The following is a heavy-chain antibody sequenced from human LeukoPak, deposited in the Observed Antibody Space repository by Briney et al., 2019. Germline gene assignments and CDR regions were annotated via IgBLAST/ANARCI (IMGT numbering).Heavy chain of an antibody. V-gene: IGHV4-38-2*01. D-gene: IGHD2-15*01. CDR1: GASISSGYY. J-gene: IGHJ4*02. Sequence: SGTLSLTCAVSGASISSGYYWAWVRQPPGKGLEWIASIHGTGNTYYNPSLKSRVTMSLDTSKNHFSLTLRSVTAADTAVYFCASGSGHLFDDWGQGTLVTVSS. CDR2: IHGTGNT. CDR3: ASGSGHLFDD.